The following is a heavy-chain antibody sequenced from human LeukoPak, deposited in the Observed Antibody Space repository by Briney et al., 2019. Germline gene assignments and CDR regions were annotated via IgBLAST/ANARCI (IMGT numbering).Heavy chain of an antibody. D-gene: IGHD1-14*01. J-gene: IGHJ4*02. CDR2: INPNSGGT. CDR3: AREGGGTPYYFDS. CDR1: GYTFTGYY. V-gene: IGHV1-2*06. Sequence: ASVKVSCKASGYTFTGYYMHWVRQAPGQGLEWMGRINPNSGGTNYAQKFQGRVTMTRDTSISTAYMELRSLRSDDTAVYYCAREGGGTPYYFDSWGQGTLVTVSS.